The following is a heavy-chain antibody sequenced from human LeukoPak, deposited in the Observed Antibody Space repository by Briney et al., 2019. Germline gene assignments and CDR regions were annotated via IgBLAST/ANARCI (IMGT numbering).Heavy chain of an antibody. D-gene: IGHD2-15*01. Sequence: ASVKVSCKASGGTFSSYAISWVRQAPGQGLEWMGGSIPIFGTANYAQKFQGRVTITTDDSTSTAYMELSSLRSEDTAVHYCASRKDIDGGFDYWGQGTLVTVSS. J-gene: IGHJ4*02. V-gene: IGHV1-69*05. CDR2: SIPIFGTA. CDR3: ASRKDIDGGFDY. CDR1: GGTFSSYA.